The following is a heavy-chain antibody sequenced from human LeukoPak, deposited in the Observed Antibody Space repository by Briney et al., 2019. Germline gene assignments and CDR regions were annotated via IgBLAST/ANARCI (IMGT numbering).Heavy chain of an antibody. CDR3: ANSKAAGDLAFDY. V-gene: IGHV3-30*02. CDR2: IRYDGSNK. D-gene: IGHD4-17*01. J-gene: IGHJ4*02. CDR1: GFTFSSYG. Sequence: PGGSLRLSCAASGFTFSSYGMHWVRQAPGKGLEWVAFIRYDGSNKYYADSVKGRFTISRDNSKNTLYLQMNSLRAEDTAVYYCANSKAAGDLAFDYWGQGTLVTVSS.